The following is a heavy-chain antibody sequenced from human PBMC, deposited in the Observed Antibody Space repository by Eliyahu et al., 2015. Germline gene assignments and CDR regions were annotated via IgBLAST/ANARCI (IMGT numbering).Heavy chain of an antibody. CDR2: XSHSGGT. V-gene: IGHV4-59*01. CDR1: GGSISNFX. Sequence: QVQLQESGPGLVKPSEXLSLTCXXSGGSISNFXWSWIRHXPGKGLXWIAYXSHSGGTNYNPPLKSRVTISMDTSENQFSLKLTSMTAADTAVYYCARTSRSWYRVGYYFDYWGQGTLVTVSS. D-gene: IGHD6-13*01. CDR3: ARTSRSWYRVGYYFDY. J-gene: IGHJ4*02.